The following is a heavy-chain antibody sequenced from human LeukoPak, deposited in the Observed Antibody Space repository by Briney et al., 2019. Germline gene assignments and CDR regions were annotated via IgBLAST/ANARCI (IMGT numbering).Heavy chain of an antibody. CDR1: GGSISSSNW. D-gene: IGHD3-10*01. J-gene: IGHJ4*02. CDR2: VYHSGST. CDR3: ARRDYGTGTNYFDY. Sequence: SETLSLTCTVSGGSISSSNWWSWVRQPPGKGLEWIGEVYHSGSTTYNSSLKRRLTMSIDKSKNHFSLNLSSVTAADTAVYYCARRDYGTGTNYFDYWGQGTLVTVSS. V-gene: IGHV4-4*02.